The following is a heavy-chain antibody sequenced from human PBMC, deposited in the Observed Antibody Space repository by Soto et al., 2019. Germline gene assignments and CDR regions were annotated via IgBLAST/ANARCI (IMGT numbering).Heavy chain of an antibody. J-gene: IGHJ6*02. V-gene: IGHV1-69*01. CDR3: ARRSGSYYYYGMDV. CDR1: GGTFSSYA. CDR2: IIPIFGTA. Sequence: QVQLVQSGAEVKKPGSSVKVSCKASGGTFSSYAISWVRQAPGQGLEWMGGIIPIFGTANYAQKFQGRVTITADESTSTDYMELSSLRSEDTAVYYCARRSGSYYYYGMDVWGQGTTVTVSS.